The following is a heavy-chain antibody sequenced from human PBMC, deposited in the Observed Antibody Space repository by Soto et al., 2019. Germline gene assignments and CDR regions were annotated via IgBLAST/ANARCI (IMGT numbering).Heavy chain of an antibody. J-gene: IGHJ4*02. D-gene: IGHD3-9*01. V-gene: IGHV1-46*03. CDR2: INASGGST. CDR3: ARSIDFDWSLPADY. CDR1: GYTFTSYY. Sequence: QVQLVQSGAEVKKPGASVKVSCKASGYTFTSYYMHWVQQAPGQALECMGIINASGGSTSYAQKFQDRVTMTRDTSTSTVFMELSSLRSEDTAVYYCARSIDFDWSLPADYWGQGTLVTVSS.